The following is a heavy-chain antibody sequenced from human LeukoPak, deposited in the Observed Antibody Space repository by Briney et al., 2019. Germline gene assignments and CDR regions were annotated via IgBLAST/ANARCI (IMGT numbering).Heavy chain of an antibody. Sequence: GGSLRLSCAVSGITFSSYAMSWVRQAPGKGLEWVSGISGSGSPTYYADSVKGRFTISRDSSKNTLYLQMNSLRAEDTAVYYCAKAASGSYSALDYWGQGTLVTVSS. CDR1: GITFSSYA. V-gene: IGHV3-23*01. J-gene: IGHJ4*02. D-gene: IGHD1-26*01. CDR3: AKAASGSYSALDY. CDR2: ISGSGSPT.